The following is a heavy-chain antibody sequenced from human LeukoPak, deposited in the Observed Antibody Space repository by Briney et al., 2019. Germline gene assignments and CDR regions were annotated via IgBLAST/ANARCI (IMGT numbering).Heavy chain of an antibody. V-gene: IGHV3-21*01. D-gene: IGHD4-17*01. J-gene: IGHJ4*02. CDR1: GFTFSSYS. CDR3: ARDGSDYGDYVR. CDR2: ISSSSSYI. Sequence: GGSLRLSCAASGFTFSSYSMNWVRQAPGKGLEWVSSISSSSSYIYYADSVKGRFTISRDNAKNSLYLQMNSLRAEDTAVYCCARDGSDYGDYVRWGQGTLVTVSS.